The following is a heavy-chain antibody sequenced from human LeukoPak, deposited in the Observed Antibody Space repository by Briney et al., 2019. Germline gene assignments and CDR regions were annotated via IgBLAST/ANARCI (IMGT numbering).Heavy chain of an antibody. J-gene: IGHJ5*02. V-gene: IGHV1-2*02. CDR2: INPNSGGT. Sequence: ASVKVSCKASGYTFTGYYMHWVRQAPGQGPEWMGWINPNSGGTNYAQKFQGRVAMTRDTSISTAYMELSRLRSDDTAVYYCARDRVRCSSTSCYFYWFDPWGQGTLVTVSS. CDR3: ARDRVRCSSTSCYFYWFDP. CDR1: GYTFTGYY. D-gene: IGHD2-2*01.